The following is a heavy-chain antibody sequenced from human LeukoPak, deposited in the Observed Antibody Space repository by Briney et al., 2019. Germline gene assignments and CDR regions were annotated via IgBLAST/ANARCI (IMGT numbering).Heavy chain of an antibody. V-gene: IGHV4-34*01. CDR3: ARRSYYDFWSGYYSHYFDY. Sequence: SETLSLTCTVSGGSISSYYWSWIRQPPGKGLEWIGEINHSGSTNYNPSLKSRVTISVDTSKNQFSLKLSSVTAADTAVYYCARRSYYDFWSGYYSHYFDYWGQGTLVTVSS. D-gene: IGHD3-3*01. CDR2: INHSGST. CDR1: GGSISSYY. J-gene: IGHJ4*02.